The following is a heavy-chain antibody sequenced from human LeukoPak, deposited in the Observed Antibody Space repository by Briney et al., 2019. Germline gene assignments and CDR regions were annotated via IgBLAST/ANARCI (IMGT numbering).Heavy chain of an antibody. Sequence: GRSLRLSCAASGFTFSNYGMHWVRQAPGKGLEWVALIWHDGRNKYYADSVKGRFTISRDNSKNTLYLQMNSLRAEDTAVYYCAGGSGISDFWGQGTLVTVSS. CDR3: AGGSGISDF. D-gene: IGHD1-26*01. CDR2: IWHDGRNK. V-gene: IGHV3-33*01. J-gene: IGHJ4*02. CDR1: GFTFSNYG.